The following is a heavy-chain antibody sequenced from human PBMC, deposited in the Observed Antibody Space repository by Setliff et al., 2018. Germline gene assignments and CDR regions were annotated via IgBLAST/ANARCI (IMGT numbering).Heavy chain of an antibody. D-gene: IGHD3-22*01. CDR3: VREGVDSRSSTDYRYYMDV. CDR1: GGTFSSYG. J-gene: IGHJ6*03. CDR2: INPTFGTT. V-gene: IGHV1-69*05. Sequence: SVKVSCKASGGTFSSYGVSWVRQAPEQGLEWMGGINPTFGTTDYAQKFQGRVTIITDESTSTAFMQLSSLRSEDTAVYYCVREGVDSRSSTDYRYYMDVWGKGTTVTVSS.